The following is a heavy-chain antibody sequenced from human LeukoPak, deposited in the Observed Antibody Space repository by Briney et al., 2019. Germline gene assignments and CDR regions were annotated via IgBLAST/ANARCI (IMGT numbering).Heavy chain of an antibody. Sequence: ASVTVSCKASGYTFTGYYMHWVRQAPGQGLEWMGWINPNSGGTNYAQKFQGRVTMTRDTSISTAYMELSRLRSDDTAVYYCARAEYSSSWYNSYFDYWGQGTLVTVSS. CDR2: INPNSGGT. V-gene: IGHV1-2*02. CDR3: ARAEYSSSWYNSYFDY. J-gene: IGHJ4*02. CDR1: GYTFTGYY. D-gene: IGHD6-13*01.